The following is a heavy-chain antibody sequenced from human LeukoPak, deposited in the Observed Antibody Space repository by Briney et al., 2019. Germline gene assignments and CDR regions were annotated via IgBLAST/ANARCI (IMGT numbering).Heavy chain of an antibody. D-gene: IGHD3-10*01. Sequence: PSETLSLTCAVYGGSFSGYYWSWIRQPPGKGLEWIGEINHSGSTNYNPSLKSRVTISVDTSKNQFSLKLSSVTAADTAVYYCARDGSGSYYHYWGQGTLVTVSS. CDR1: GGSFSGYY. CDR3: ARDGSGSYYHY. V-gene: IGHV4-34*01. J-gene: IGHJ4*02. CDR2: INHSGST.